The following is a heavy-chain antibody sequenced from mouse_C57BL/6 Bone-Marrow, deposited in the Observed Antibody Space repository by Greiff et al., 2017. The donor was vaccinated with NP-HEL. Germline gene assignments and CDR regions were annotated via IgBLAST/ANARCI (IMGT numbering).Heavy chain of an antibody. J-gene: IGHJ3*01. Sequence: QVQLQQPGAELVRPGTSVKLSCKASGYTFTSYWMHWVKQRPGQGLEWIGVIDPSDSYTNYNQKFKGKATLTVDTYSSTACMRLSSLTSEDSAVYYCASVSTMVKWFAYWGQGTLVTVSA. D-gene: IGHD2-2*01. CDR1: GYTFTSYW. V-gene: IGHV1-59*01. CDR3: ASVSTMVKWFAY. CDR2: IDPSDSYT.